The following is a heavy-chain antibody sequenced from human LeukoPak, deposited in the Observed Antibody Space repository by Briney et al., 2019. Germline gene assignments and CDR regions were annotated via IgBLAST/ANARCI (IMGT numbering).Heavy chain of an antibody. CDR1: GGSISSSGYY. J-gene: IGHJ4*02. V-gene: IGHV4-31*03. CDR3: ARDGVAARPGGLGY. CDR2: IYHSGST. D-gene: IGHD6-6*01. Sequence: SETLSLTCTVSGGSISSSGYYWNWIRQHPGKGLEWIGYIYHSGSTYYNPSLKSRVIISVDTSKNQFSLKLSSVTAADTAVYYCARDGVAARPGGLGYWGQGTLVTVSS.